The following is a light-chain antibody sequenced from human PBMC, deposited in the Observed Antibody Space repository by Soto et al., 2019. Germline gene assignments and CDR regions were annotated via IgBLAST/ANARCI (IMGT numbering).Light chain of an antibody. Sequence: QSALTQPRSVSGSPGQSVTISCTGTSSDVGGYNYVSWYQQHPGKAPKLMIYDVSKRPSGVPDRFSGSKSDNTASLTISGLQAEDEADYYCCSYAGSYTVFGGGTQVTVL. CDR3: CSYAGSYTV. V-gene: IGLV2-11*01. J-gene: IGLJ3*02. CDR2: DVS. CDR1: SSDVGGYNY.